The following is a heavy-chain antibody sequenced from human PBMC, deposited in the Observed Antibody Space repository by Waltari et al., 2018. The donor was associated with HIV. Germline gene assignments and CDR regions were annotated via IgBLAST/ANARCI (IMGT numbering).Heavy chain of an antibody. Sequence: QLQLQESGPGLVKPSETLSLTCTVSGGSISSYYWIWIRQPPGKGLEWIGYIYYSGSTNYNPSLKSRVTISVDTSKNQFSLKLSSVIAADTAVYDCAREIPRDYYGSGSYTYGMDVWGQGTTVTVSS. CDR2: IYYSGST. V-gene: IGHV4-59*01. J-gene: IGHJ6*02. CDR1: GGSISSYY. CDR3: AREIPRDYYGSGSYTYGMDV. D-gene: IGHD3-10*01.